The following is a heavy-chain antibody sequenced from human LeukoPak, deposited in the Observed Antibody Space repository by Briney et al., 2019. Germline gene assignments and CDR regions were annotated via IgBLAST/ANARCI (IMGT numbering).Heavy chain of an antibody. CDR2: INTNTGDP. J-gene: IGHJ4*02. CDR3: ARAHYTVAGTPLDY. Sequence: ASVKVSCKASGYTFTSYAMNWVRQAPGQGLEWMGWINTNTGDPTYAQGFTGRCVFSLDTSVSPAYLQISSLKAEDTAVYYCARAHYTVAGTPLDYWGQGTLVTVSS. CDR1: GYTFTSYA. V-gene: IGHV7-4-1*02. D-gene: IGHD6-19*01.